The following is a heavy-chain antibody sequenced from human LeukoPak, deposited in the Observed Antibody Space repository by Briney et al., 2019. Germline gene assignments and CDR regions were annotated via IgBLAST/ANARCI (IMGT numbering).Heavy chain of an antibody. D-gene: IGHD2-15*01. CDR2: INPSGGST. V-gene: IGHV1-46*01. CDR1: GYTFITYY. J-gene: IGHJ4*02. Sequence: ASVKVSCKASGYTFITYYMHWVRQAPGQGLEWMGIINPSGGSTSYAQKFQGRVTMTRDTSTSTVYMELSSLRAEDTAVYYCARHGASNDHCSGGSCYVFDYWGQGTLVTVSS. CDR3: ARHGASNDHCSGGSCYVFDY.